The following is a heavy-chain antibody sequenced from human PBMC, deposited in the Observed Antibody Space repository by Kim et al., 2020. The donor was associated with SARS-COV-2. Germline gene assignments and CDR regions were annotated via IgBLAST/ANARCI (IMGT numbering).Heavy chain of an antibody. CDR1: GYTFTGYY. CDR2: INPNSGGT. CDR3: ARSRSNFVWYFDL. V-gene: IGHV1-2*05. J-gene: IGHJ2*01. Sequence: ASVKVSCKASGYTFTGYYMHWVRQAPGQGLEWMGRINPNSGGTNYAQKFQGRVTMTRDTSISTAYMELSRLRSDDTVVYYCARSRSNFVWYFDLWGRDTLVTVSS. D-gene: IGHD4-4*01.